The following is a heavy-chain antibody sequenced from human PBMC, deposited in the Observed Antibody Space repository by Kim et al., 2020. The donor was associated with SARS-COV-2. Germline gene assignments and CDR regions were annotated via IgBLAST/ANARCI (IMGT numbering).Heavy chain of an antibody. V-gene: IGHV3-66*01. CDR3: ARGTFSTLYYFDY. J-gene: IGHJ4*02. Sequence: YADSVKGRFTISRDNSKNTLYLQMNSLRAEDTAVYYCARGTFSTLYYFDYWGQGTLVTVSS. D-gene: IGHD2-2*01.